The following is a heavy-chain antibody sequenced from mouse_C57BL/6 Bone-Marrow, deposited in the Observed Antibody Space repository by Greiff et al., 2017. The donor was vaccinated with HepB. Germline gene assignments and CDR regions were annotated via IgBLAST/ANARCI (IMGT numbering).Heavy chain of an antibody. D-gene: IGHD3-2*02. CDR2: ISYDGSN. Sequence: VQLKESGPGLVKPSQSLSLTCSVTGYSITSGYYWNWIRQFPGNKLEWMGYISYDGSNNYNPSLKNRISITRDTSKNQFFLKLNSVTTEDTATYYCAKERDSSGPFAYWGQGTLVTVSA. CDR1: GYSITSGYY. J-gene: IGHJ3*01. V-gene: IGHV3-6*01. CDR3: AKERDSSGPFAY.